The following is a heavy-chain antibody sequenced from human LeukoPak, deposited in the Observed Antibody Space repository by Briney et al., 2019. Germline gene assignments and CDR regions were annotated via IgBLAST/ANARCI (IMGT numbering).Heavy chain of an antibody. D-gene: IGHD2-2*01. CDR2: IIPIFGTA. Sequence: ASVKVSCKASGGTFSSYAISWVRQAPGQGLEWMGGIIPIFGTANYAQKFQGRVTITMDESTSTAYMELSSLRSEDTAVYYCARVGYRYCSSTSCPDAFDIWGQGTMVTVSS. V-gene: IGHV1-69*05. CDR3: ARVGYRYCSSTSCPDAFDI. J-gene: IGHJ3*02. CDR1: GGTFSSYA.